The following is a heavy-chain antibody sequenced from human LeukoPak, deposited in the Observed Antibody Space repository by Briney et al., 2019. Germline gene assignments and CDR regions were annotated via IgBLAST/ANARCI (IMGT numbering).Heavy chain of an antibody. D-gene: IGHD3-10*01. CDR2: MNPNSGNT. J-gene: IGHJ5*02. CDR3: ARGGGSGYGSGSYYLYNWFDP. CDR1: GYTFTSYD. Sequence: ASVKVSCKASGYTFTSYDINWVRQATGQGLEWMGWMNPNSGNTGYAQKFQGRVTMTRNTSISTAYMELSSLRSEDTAVYYCARGGGSGYGSGSYYLYNWFDPWGQGTLVTVSS. V-gene: IGHV1-8*01.